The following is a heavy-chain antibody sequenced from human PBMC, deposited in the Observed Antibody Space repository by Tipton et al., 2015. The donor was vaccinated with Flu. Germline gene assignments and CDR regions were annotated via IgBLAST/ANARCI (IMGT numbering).Heavy chain of an antibody. J-gene: IGHJ4*02. CDR3: ARGRYCSGGSCYSAFRY. CDR2: INHSGST. V-gene: IGHV4-34*01. D-gene: IGHD2-15*01. Sequence: TLSLTCVVYGGSFSGYYWSWIRQPPGKGLEWIGEINHSGSTNYNPSLKSRVTISVDTSKNQFSLKLSSVTAADTAVYYCARGRYCSGGSCYSAFRYWGQGTLVTVSS. CDR1: GGSFSGYY.